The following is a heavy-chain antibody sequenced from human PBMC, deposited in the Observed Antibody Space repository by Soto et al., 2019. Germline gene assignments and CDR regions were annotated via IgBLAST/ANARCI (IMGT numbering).Heavy chain of an antibody. D-gene: IGHD3-3*01. J-gene: IGHJ6*03. Sequence: GGSLRLSCAASGFTFSSYAMSWVRQAPGKGLEWVSAISGSGGSTYYADSVKGRFTISRDNSKNTLYLQMNSLRAEDTAVYYCAKITIFGVVRGYMDVWGKGTTVTVSS. V-gene: IGHV3-23*01. CDR2: ISGSGGST. CDR1: GFTFSSYA. CDR3: AKITIFGVVRGYMDV.